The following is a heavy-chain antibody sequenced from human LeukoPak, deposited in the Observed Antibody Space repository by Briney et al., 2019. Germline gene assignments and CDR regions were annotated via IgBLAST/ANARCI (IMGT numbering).Heavy chain of an antibody. D-gene: IGHD1-14*01. CDR1: GGSFSGYY. Sequence: SESLSLTCAVYGGSFSGYYWSWIRQPPGKGLEWIGEINHSGSTNYNPSLKSRVTISVDTSKNQFSLKLSSVTAADTAVYYCARANRIIRTFDYWGQGTLVTVSS. V-gene: IGHV4-34*01. CDR2: INHSGST. CDR3: ARANRIIRTFDY. J-gene: IGHJ4*02.